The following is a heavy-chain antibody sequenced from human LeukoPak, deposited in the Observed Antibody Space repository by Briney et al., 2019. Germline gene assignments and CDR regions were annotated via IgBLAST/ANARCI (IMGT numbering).Heavy chain of an antibody. CDR2: INPNSGGT. D-gene: IGHD3-10*01. Sequence: ASVQVSCKASGYTFTGYSMHWVRQAPGQGLEWMGRINPNSGGTNYAQKFQGRVTMTRDTSISTAYMELSRLRSDDTAVYYCARTYYYGSGSTDYYYYYYMDVWGKGTTVTVSS. CDR1: GYTFTGYS. V-gene: IGHV1-2*06. J-gene: IGHJ6*03. CDR3: ARTYYYGSGSTDYYYYYYMDV.